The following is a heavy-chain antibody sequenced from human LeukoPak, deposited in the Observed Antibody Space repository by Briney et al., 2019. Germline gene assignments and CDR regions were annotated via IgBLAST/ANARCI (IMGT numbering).Heavy chain of an antibody. CDR3: ARGLIAARLNWFDP. J-gene: IGHJ5*02. D-gene: IGHD6-6*01. CDR1: GGSFSGYY. V-gene: IGHV4-34*01. CDR2: INHSGST. Sequence: PSETLSLTCAVYGGSFSGYYWSWIRQPPGKGLEWIGEINHSGSTNYNPSLKSRVTISVDTSENQFSLKLSSVTAADTAVYYCARGLIAARLNWFDPWGQGTLVTVSS.